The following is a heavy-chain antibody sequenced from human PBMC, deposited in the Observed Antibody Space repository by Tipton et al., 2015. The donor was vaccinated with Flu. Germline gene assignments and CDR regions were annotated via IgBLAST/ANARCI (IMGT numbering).Heavy chain of an antibody. V-gene: IGHV4-39*07. J-gene: IGHJ3*02. CDR3: ARVGAVTMVRGLAFDAFDI. CDR1: GGSITSSSFH. D-gene: IGHD3-10*01. Sequence: GLVKPSETLSLSCTVSGGSITSSSFHWGWIRQTPGKGLEWIGVIHYSGTTYYNPSLKSRVTVSVDTSKNQFSLNLRSVTAADTAVYYCARVGAVTMVRGLAFDAFDIWGLGTMVAVSS. CDR2: IHYSGTT.